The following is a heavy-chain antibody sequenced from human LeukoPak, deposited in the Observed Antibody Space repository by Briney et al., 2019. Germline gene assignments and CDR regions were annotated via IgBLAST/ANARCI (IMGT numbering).Heavy chain of an antibody. CDR2: ISTSGGTI. CDR3: ARTARVLDY. CDR1: GFTFSDHY. J-gene: IGHJ4*02. D-gene: IGHD2-21*02. Sequence: GGSLRLSCAASGFTFSDHYMTWIRQAPGKGLEWVSYISTSGGTINYADSVKGRFTVSRDNAKNSLFLQMNSLRVEDTAVYCCARTARVLDYWGQGTLVTVSS. V-gene: IGHV3-11*01.